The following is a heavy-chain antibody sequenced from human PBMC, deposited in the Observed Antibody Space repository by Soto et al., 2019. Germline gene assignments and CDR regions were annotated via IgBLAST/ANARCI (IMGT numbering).Heavy chain of an antibody. Sequence: GGSLRLSCAASGFNFNIYAMSWVRQAPGRGLECVSGISGNGGVAHYADSVKGRFTISRDNSKNTLNLQMNGLRAEDTAVYFCARDDARYDVLTASYFDQWGQGTPVTVSS. D-gene: IGHD3-9*01. CDR3: ARDDARYDVLTASYFDQ. CDR1: GFNFNIYA. V-gene: IGHV3-23*01. CDR2: ISGNGGVA. J-gene: IGHJ4*02.